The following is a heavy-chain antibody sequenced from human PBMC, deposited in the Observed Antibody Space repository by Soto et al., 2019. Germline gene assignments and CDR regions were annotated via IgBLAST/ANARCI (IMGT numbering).Heavy chain of an antibody. CDR3: ARRVSVRYFDWLDSHDAFDI. CDR2: ISGSGGST. Sequence: GGSLRLSCAASGFTFSSYAMSWVRQAPGKGLEWVSAISGSGGSTYYADSVKGRFTISRDNSKNTLYLQMNSLRSEDTAVYYCARRVSVRYFDWLDSHDAFDIWGQGTMVTVSS. J-gene: IGHJ3*02. D-gene: IGHD3-9*01. V-gene: IGHV3-23*01. CDR1: GFTFSSYA.